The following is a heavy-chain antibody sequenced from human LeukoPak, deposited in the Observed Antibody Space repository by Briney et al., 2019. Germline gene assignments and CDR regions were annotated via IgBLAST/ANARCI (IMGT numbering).Heavy chain of an antibody. CDR1: GYXFTGYY. J-gene: IGHJ4*02. V-gene: IGHV1-2*02. CDR2: INPNSGGT. CDR3: ARVNAYSSLQLDY. D-gene: IGHD6-13*01. Sequence: AASVKVSCKASGYXFTGYYIHWVRQAPGQGLEWMGWINPNSGGTGYAQKFQGRVTMTRDTSINTAYMELIRLGYDDTAVYFCARVNAYSSLQLDYWGQGTLVTVSS.